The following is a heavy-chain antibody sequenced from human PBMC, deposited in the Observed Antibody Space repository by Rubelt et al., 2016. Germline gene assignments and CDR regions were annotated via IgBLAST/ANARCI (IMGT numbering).Heavy chain of an antibody. V-gene: IGHV4-34*01. CDR2: INHSGST. J-gene: IGHJ4*02. CDR3: ARGPLYGGNSGSGY. D-gene: IGHD4-23*01. Sequence: LGGIGEINHSGSTNYNPSLKSRVTISVDTSKNQFSLKLSSVTAADTAVYYCARGPLYGGNSGSGYWGQGTLVTVSS.